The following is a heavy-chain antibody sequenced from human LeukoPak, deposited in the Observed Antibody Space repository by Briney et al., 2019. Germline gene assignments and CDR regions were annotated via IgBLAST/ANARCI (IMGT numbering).Heavy chain of an antibody. D-gene: IGHD2-15*01. V-gene: IGHV3-23*01. J-gene: IGHJ4*02. CDR2: ISGSGGST. Sequence: GGSLRLSCAASGYTFSRYAMSWVRQAPGKGLEWVSAISGSGGSTYYADSVKGRFTISRDNSKNTLYLQMNSLRAEATAVYYCAKDIVVVVAAPHYFDYWGQGTLVTVSS. CDR1: GYTFSRYA. CDR3: AKDIVVVVAAPHYFDY.